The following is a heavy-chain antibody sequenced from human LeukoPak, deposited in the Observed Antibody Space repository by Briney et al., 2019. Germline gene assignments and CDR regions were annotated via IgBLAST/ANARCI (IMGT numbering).Heavy chain of an antibody. CDR2: INTNTGNP. D-gene: IGHD2-15*01. CDR1: GYTFTGYY. Sequence: ASVKVSCKASGYTFTGYYMHWVRQAPGQGLEWMGWINTNTGNPTYAQGFTGRFVFSLDTSVSTAYLQISSLKAEDTAVYYCARLAHCSGGSCYGSAFDIWGQGTMVTVSS. J-gene: IGHJ3*02. CDR3: ARLAHCSGGSCYGSAFDI. V-gene: IGHV7-4-1*02.